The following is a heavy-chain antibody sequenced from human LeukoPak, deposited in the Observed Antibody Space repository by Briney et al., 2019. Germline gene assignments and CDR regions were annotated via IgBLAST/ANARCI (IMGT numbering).Heavy chain of an antibody. CDR3: ARDLVRGWYNY. CDR2: IYHSGST. J-gene: IGHJ4*02. D-gene: IGHD6-19*01. Sequence: PSETLSLTCAVSGSSISSGYYWGWLRQPPGTGLEWLGSIYHSGSTYYNPSLKSRVTISVDTSKNQFSLKLSSVTAAATAVYYCARDLVRGWYNYWGQGTLVTVSS. V-gene: IGHV4-38-2*02. CDR1: GSSISSGYY.